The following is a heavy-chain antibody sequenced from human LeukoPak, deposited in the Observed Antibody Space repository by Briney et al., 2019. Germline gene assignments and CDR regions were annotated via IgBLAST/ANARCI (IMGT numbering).Heavy chain of an antibody. CDR1: GFTFSTYA. V-gene: IGHV3-23*01. J-gene: IGHJ5*01. D-gene: IGHD6-6*01. CDR2: VSGTGGTT. CDR3: VKASSSSPQYNWFDA. Sequence: GGSLRLSCAASGFTFSTYAMSWVRQAPGKGLEWVSVVSGTGGTTYYADSVKGRFTISRDNSKNTLYLQMNSLRAEDTALYYCVKASSSSPQYNWFDAW.